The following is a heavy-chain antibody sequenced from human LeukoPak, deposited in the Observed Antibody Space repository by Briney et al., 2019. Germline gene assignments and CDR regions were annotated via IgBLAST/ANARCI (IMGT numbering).Heavy chain of an antibody. Sequence: PGGSLRLCCAASGFTFSSYGMHWVRQAPGKGLEWVAVIWYDGSNKYYADSVKGRFTISRDNSKNTLYLQMNSLRAEDTAVYYCATTGYSYGKEIDYWGQGTLVTVSS. V-gene: IGHV3-33*01. CDR1: GFTFSSYG. CDR3: ATTGYSYGKEIDY. J-gene: IGHJ4*02. CDR2: IWYDGSNK. D-gene: IGHD5-18*01.